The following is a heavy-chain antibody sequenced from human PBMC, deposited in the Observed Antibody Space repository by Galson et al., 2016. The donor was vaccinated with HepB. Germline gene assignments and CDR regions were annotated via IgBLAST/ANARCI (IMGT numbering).Heavy chain of an antibody. J-gene: IGHJ4*02. Sequence: SVKVSCKASGYTFTSYYMHWVRQAPGQGLEWMGIINPSGGSTTYAQKFQGRVTVTRDTSTNTVYMELSSLRSEDTAVYYCARADGAIPCDYWGQGTLVTVSS. CDR1: GYTFTSYY. CDR2: INPSGGST. D-gene: IGHD2-2*02. CDR3: ARADGAIPCDY. V-gene: IGHV1-46*01.